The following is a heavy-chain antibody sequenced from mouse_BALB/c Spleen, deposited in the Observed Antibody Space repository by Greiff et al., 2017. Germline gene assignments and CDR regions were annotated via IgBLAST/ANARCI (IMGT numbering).Heavy chain of an antibody. Sequence: EVQLVESGGGLVQPGGSRKLSCAASGFTFSSFGMHWVRQAPEKGLEWVAYISSGSSTIYYADTVKGRFTISRDNPKNTLFLQMTSLRSEDTAMYYSARDGDYYAMDYWGQGTSVTVSS. CDR2: ISSGSSTI. J-gene: IGHJ4*01. CDR3: ARDGDYYAMDY. CDR1: GFTFSSFG. V-gene: IGHV5-17*02.